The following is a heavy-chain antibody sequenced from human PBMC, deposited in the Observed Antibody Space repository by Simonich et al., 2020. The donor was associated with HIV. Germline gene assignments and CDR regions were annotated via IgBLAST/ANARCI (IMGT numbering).Heavy chain of an antibody. CDR2: ISYDGSNK. D-gene: IGHD3-16*01. CDR1: GFTFSSYA. Sequence: QVQLVESGGGVVQPGRSLRLSCAASGFTFSSYAMHWVRQAPGKGLEWGAVISYDGSNKYYADSVKGRFTISPDNSKNTLYLQMNSLRAEDTAVYYCASGGSISSVWADDYWGQGTLVTVSS. J-gene: IGHJ4*02. V-gene: IGHV3-30*07. CDR3: ASGGSISSVWADDY.